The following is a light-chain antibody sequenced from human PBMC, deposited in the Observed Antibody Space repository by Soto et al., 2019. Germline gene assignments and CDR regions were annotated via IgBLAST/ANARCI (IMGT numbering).Light chain of an antibody. CDR1: HSLVYSDGIAY. J-gene: IGKJ5*01. V-gene: IGKV2-30*01. CDR2: KVS. CDR3: MQATHWPIT. Sequence: VVITQSPLSRPVTLGQPASISCRSKHSLVYSDGIAYYSWLQQRTGRSPRSXIDKVSNRDSGVPDRFSGSGSGTDFELKISRVEADDVGVYYCMQATHWPITFGQGTRLDIK.